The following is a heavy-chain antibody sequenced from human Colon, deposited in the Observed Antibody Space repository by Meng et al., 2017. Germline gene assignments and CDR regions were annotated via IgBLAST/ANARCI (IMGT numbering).Heavy chain of an antibody. D-gene: IGHD6-19*01. CDR3: AREVVVAGTRNWLDP. V-gene: IGHV4-4*02. CDR1: GGSITSSDW. Sequence: QLHLPEPGPVLSKPSGTLSLTFTVSGGSITSSDWWSWVRQTPGKGLEWIGETYQNGRPNYNPSLKSRVTIPVDKSKNQFSLNMTSVTAADTAVYYCAREVVVAGTRNWLDPWGQGILVTVSS. J-gene: IGHJ5*02. CDR2: TYQNGRP.